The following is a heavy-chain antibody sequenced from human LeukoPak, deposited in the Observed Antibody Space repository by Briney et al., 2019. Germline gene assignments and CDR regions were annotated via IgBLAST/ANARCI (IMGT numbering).Heavy chain of an antibody. V-gene: IGHV3-48*03. CDR2: FSGSGSTI. CDR3: ARGDPTLLYGSGSYTFDY. D-gene: IGHD3-10*01. CDR1: GFTFSSYE. J-gene: IGHJ4*02. Sequence: PGGSLRLSCAASGFTFSSYEVNWVRQAPGEGVERVSYFSGSGSTIYYAASVKGRLTISRDNAMNSLYLQMNGLRAEGTAVYYCARGDPTLLYGSGSYTFDYWGQGTLVTVSS.